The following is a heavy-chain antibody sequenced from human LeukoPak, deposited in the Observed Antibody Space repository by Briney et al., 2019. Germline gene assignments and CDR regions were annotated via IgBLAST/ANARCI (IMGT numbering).Heavy chain of an antibody. CDR2: ISSGSTRI. CDR1: GFTLSSYS. CDR3: ARDVEQWLVRVYYFDY. D-gene: IGHD6-19*01. J-gene: IGHJ4*02. Sequence: GGSLRLSCATSGFTLSSYSMNWVRQAPGKGLEWVSYISSGSTRIYYADSVKGRFTISRDNAKNSLYLQMNSLRAEDTAVYYCARDVEQWLVRVYYFDYWGQGTLVTVSS. V-gene: IGHV3-48*01.